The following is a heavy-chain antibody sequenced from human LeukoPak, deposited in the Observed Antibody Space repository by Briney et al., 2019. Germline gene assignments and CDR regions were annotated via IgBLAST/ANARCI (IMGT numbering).Heavy chain of an antibody. CDR3: ATDRGPGTTVTTVGYYYYGMDV. D-gene: IGHD4-17*01. J-gene: IGHJ6*02. CDR2: FDPEDGET. Sequence: ASVKVSCKVSGYTLTELSMHWVRQAPGKGLEWMGGFDPEDGETIYAQKFQGRVTMTEDTSTDTAYMEPSSLRSEDTAVYYCATDRGPGTTVTTVGYYYYGMDVWGQGTTVTVSS. V-gene: IGHV1-24*01. CDR1: GYTLTELS.